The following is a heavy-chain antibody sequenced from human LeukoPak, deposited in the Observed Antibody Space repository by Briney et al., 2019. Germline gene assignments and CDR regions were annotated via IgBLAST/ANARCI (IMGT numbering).Heavy chain of an antibody. CDR1: GLPFRTFD. CDR3: ARGSSLGFDP. Sequence: PGGSLRLSCAASGLPFRTFDFHWVRQATGKGLEWVSSIGSAGDTYYPGSVKGRFTISRENAKNSLYLQMGSLSAADTALYFCARGSSLGFDPWGQGTLVTVSS. J-gene: IGHJ5*02. V-gene: IGHV3-13*04. CDR2: IGSAGDT. D-gene: IGHD2-2*01.